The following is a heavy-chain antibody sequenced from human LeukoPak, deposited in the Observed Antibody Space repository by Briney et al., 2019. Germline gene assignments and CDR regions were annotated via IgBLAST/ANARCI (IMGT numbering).Heavy chain of an antibody. CDR3: ARSRPRYYYYGMDV. CDR2: IWYDGSNK. D-gene: IGHD6-25*01. J-gene: IGHJ6*02. Sequence: PGRSLRPSCAASGFTFSSYGMHWVRQAPGKGLEWVAVIWYDGSNKYYADSVKGRFTISRDNSKNTLYLQMNSLRAEDTAVYYCARSRPRYYYYGMDVWGQGTTVTVSS. V-gene: IGHV3-33*01. CDR1: GFTFSSYG.